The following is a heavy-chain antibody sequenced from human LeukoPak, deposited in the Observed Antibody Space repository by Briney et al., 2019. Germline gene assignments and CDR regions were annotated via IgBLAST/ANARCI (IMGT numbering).Heavy chain of an antibody. CDR1: GISLSNYA. D-gene: IGHD6-6*01. Sequence: QTGGSLRLSCVVSGISLSNYAMTWVRQAPGKGLEWVSYISERGGSTTYADSVKGRFTISRDTSLNTLYLQMNNLRAEDTAVYYCARAETRRYSGYYFDYWGQGTLVTVSS. CDR2: ISERGGST. CDR3: ARAETRRYSGYYFDY. J-gene: IGHJ4*02. V-gene: IGHV3-23*01.